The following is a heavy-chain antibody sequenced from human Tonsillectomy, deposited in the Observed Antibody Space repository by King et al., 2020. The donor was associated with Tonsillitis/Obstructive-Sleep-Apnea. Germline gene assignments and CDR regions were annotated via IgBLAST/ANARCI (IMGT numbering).Heavy chain of an antibody. V-gene: IGHV1-46*01. CDR2: INPSGGST. CDR3: ARLITFGGVIAHAFDI. Sequence: VQLVESGAEVKKPGASVTVSCKASGYTFTSYYMHWVRQAPGQGLEWMGIINPSGGSTSYAQKFQGRVTMTRDTSTSTVYMERSGLRSEATAVYYCARLITFGGVIAHAFDIWGQGTMVTVSS. J-gene: IGHJ3*02. CDR1: GYTFTSYY. D-gene: IGHD3-16*02.